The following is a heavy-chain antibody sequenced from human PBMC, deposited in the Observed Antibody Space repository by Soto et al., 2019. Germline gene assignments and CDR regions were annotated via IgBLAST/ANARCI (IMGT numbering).Heavy chain of an antibody. CDR3: ARDRYSSSWYYYYGMDV. Sequence: PSETLSLTCTVSGGSVSSGSYYWSWIRQPPGKGLEWIGYIYYSGSTNYNPSLKSRVTISVDTSKNQFSLKLSSVTAADTAVYYCARDRYSSSWYYYYGMDVWGQGTTVTVSS. CDR2: IYYSGST. D-gene: IGHD6-13*01. J-gene: IGHJ6*02. CDR1: GGSVSSGSYY. V-gene: IGHV4-61*01.